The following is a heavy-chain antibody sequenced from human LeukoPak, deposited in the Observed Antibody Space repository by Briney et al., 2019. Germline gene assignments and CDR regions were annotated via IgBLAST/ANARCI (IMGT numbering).Heavy chain of an antibody. CDR2: MNPNSGNT. V-gene: IGHV1-8*01. Sequence: ASVNVSCKASGYTFTSYDINWVRQATGQGLEWMGWMNPNSGNTSYAQKLQGRVTMNRNTSISTAYMELSSLRSEDTAVYYCARGLVATYFDYWGQGTLVTVSS. CDR3: ARGLVATYFDY. J-gene: IGHJ4*02. CDR1: GYTFTSYD. D-gene: IGHD5-12*01.